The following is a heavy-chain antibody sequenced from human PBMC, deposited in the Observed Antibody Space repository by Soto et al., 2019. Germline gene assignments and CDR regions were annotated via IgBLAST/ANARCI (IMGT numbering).Heavy chain of an antibody. D-gene: IGHD3-10*01. CDR1: GFVFSMYW. Sequence: EVQLVESGGGSVQPGGSLRLSCAAPGFVFSMYWMHWVRQAPGKGLEWVSRISDDGSTIHYADSVKGRFSISRDNAQNILFLEMTALRDDDTAVYYCVRGPRPSSVGTGAFWGQGSPVTVSS. CDR3: VRGPRPSSVGTGAF. CDR2: ISDDGSTI. V-gene: IGHV3-74*01. J-gene: IGHJ4*02.